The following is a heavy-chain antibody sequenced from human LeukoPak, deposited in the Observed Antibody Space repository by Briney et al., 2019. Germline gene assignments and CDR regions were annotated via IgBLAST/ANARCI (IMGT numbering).Heavy chain of an antibody. Sequence: SETLSLTCTVVGGSITSDYWSWIRQPAGKGLEWIRRIITSGSTAYNPSLKSRVTMSLDTSKNQFFLKLSSVTAADTAAYFCSRGGANDLWGQGTLVTVSS. CDR1: GGSITSDY. J-gene: IGHJ5*02. D-gene: IGHD4/OR15-4a*01. V-gene: IGHV4-4*07. CDR2: IITSGST. CDR3: SRGGANDL.